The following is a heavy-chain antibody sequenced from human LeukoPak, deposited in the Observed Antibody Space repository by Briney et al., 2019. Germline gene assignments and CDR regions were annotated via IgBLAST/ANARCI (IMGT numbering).Heavy chain of an antibody. D-gene: IGHD2-2*01. CDR2: INPNSGGT. CDR3: ARVPAAMVYYYYGMDV. J-gene: IGHJ6*02. Sequence: ASVKVSCKASGYTFTGYYMHRVRQAPGQGLEWMGWINPNSGGTNYAQKFQGRVTMTRDTSISTAYMELSRLRSDDTAVYYCARVPAAMVYYYYGMDVWGQGTTVTVSS. V-gene: IGHV1-2*02. CDR1: GYTFTGYY.